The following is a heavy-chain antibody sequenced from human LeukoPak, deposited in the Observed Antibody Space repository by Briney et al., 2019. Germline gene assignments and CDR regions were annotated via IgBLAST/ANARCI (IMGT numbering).Heavy chain of an antibody. CDR1: GFTFSDYY. Sequence: GRSLRLSRAASGFTFSDYYMRWIRQAPGKGLGWGSYISSSGSTIYSADAVKGRFTISRDNAKNSLYLQMNSLRAEDTAVYYCARIRYSNYVDYWGQGTLVTVSS. CDR2: ISSSGSTI. CDR3: ARIRYSNYVDY. V-gene: IGHV3-11*01. J-gene: IGHJ4*02. D-gene: IGHD4-11*01.